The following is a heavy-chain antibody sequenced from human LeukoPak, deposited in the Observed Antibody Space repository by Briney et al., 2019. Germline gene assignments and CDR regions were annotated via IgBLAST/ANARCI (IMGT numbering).Heavy chain of an antibody. J-gene: IGHJ5*02. CDR2: ISAYNGNT. CDR3: ARIRGSGSPRFDP. CDR1: GYTFTSYS. Sequence: ASVKVSCKASGYTFTSYSFSWARQAPGQGLEWMGWISAYNGNTNYAQKLQGRVTMTTDTSTSTAYMELRSLRSDDTAVYYCARIRGSGSPRFDPWGQGTLVTVSS. V-gene: IGHV1-18*01. D-gene: IGHD3-10*01.